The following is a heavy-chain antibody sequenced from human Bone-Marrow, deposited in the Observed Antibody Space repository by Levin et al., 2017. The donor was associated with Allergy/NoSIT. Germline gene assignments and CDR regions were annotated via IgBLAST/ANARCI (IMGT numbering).Heavy chain of an antibody. CDR3: ARDLEPDYYYYGMDV. V-gene: IGHV3-11*01. J-gene: IGHJ6*02. Sequence: PGGSLRLSCAASGFTFSDYYMSWIRQAPGKGLEWVSYISSSGSTIYYADSVKGRFTISRDNAKNSLYLQMNSLRAEDTAVYYCARDLEPDYYYYGMDVWGQGTTVTVSS. CDR2: ISSSGSTI. D-gene: IGHD1-1*01. CDR1: GFTFSDYY.